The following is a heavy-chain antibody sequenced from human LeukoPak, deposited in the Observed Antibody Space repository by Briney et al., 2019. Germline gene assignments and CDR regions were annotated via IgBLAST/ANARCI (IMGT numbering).Heavy chain of an antibody. CDR2: ISAYSGNT. D-gene: IGHD3-3*01. CDR1: GYTFTSYG. V-gene: IGHV1-18*01. J-gene: IGHJ5*02. CDR3: ARDLAVGDFWSGYYRWFDP. Sequence: GASVKVSCKXSGYTFTSYGISWVRQAPGQGLEWMGWISAYSGNTNYAQKLQGRVTMTTDTSTSTAYMELRSLRSDDTAVYYCARDLAVGDFWSGYYRWFDPWGQGTLVTVSS.